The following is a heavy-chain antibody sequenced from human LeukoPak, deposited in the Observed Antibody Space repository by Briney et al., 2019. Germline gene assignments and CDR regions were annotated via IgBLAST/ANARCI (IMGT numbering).Heavy chain of an antibody. D-gene: IGHD2-2*01. CDR1: GFTFSSYA. J-gene: IGHJ4*02. CDR3: ARDSYTSDIVVVPTYFDY. CDR2: ISYDGSNK. V-gene: IGHV3-30-3*01. Sequence: PGRSLRLPCAASGFTFSSYAMHWVRQAPGKGLEWVAVISYDGSNKYYADSVKGRFTISRDNSKNTLYLQMNSLRAEDTAVYYCARDSYTSDIVVVPTYFDYWGQGTQVTVSS.